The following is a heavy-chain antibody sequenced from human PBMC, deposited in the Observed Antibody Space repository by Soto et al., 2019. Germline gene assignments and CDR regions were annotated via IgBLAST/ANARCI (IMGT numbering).Heavy chain of an antibody. Sequence: QVQLVQSGAEVKKPGSSVKVSCKASGGTFSSYAINWVRQAPGQGLEWMGGIIPIFGTADYAQKFQGRVTSTADESTSTADMELSSLRSEDTAVYYCARAVAGGVYYYYGMDVWGQGTTVTVSS. CDR1: GGTFSSYA. CDR2: IIPIFGTA. CDR3: ARAVAGGVYYYYGMDV. D-gene: IGHD6-19*01. V-gene: IGHV1-69*12. J-gene: IGHJ6*02.